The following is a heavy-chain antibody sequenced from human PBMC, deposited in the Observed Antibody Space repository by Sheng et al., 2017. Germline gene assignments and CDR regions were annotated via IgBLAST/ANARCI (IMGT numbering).Heavy chain of an antibody. CDR2: MNPNSGNT. J-gene: IGHJ4*02. Sequence: QVQLVQSGAEVKRPGASVRVSCKASGYTFTNYDINWVRQATGQGLEWMGRMNPNSGNTGYAQKFQGRVTFTRDTSKSTAYLDLSSLRSEDTAVYFCARGLGPGDLSDNYFTYWGQGTLVTVSS. D-gene: IGHD7-27*01. CDR1: GYTFTNYD. V-gene: IGHV1-8*03. CDR3: ARGLGPGDLSDNYFTY.